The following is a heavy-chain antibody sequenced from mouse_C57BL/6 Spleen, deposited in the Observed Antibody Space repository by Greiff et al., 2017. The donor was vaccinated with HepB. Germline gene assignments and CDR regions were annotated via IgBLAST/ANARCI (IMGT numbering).Heavy chain of an antibody. CDR3: ARPPAGTYWYFDV. CDR1: GFTFSDYY. Sequence: EVHLVESGGGLVQPGGSLKLSCAASGFTFSDYYMYWVRQTPEKRLEWVAYISNGGGSTYYPDTVKGRFTISRDNAKNTPYLQMSRLKSEDTAMYYCARPPAGTYWYFDVWGKGTTVTVSS. J-gene: IGHJ1*03. CDR2: ISNGGGST. V-gene: IGHV5-12*01. D-gene: IGHD4-1*01.